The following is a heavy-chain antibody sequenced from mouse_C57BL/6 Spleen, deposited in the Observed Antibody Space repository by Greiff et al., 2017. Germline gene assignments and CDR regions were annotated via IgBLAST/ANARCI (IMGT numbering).Heavy chain of an antibody. D-gene: IGHD1-1*01. CDR2: INPYNGDT. CDR3: ARYDDYGSGAMDY. CDR1: GYSFTGYF. J-gene: IGHJ4*01. Sequence: EVQLQQSGPELVKPGDSVKISCKASGYSFTGYFMNWVMQSHGKSLEWIGRINPYNGDTFYNQKFKGKATLTVDKSSSTAHMELRSLTSEDSAVYYCARYDDYGSGAMDYWGQGTSVTVSS. V-gene: IGHV1-20*01.